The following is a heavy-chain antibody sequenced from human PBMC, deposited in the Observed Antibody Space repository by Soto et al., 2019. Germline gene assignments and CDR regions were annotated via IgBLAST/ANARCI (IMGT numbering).Heavy chain of an antibody. CDR3: AKAHVMVVAGSTFDY. D-gene: IGHD6-19*01. V-gene: IGHV4-4*07. CDR1: GGSISSYY. J-gene: IGHJ4*01. Sequence: SETLSLTCTVSGGSISSYYWSWIRQPAGKGLEWIGRIYTSGSTNYNPSLKSRVTMSVDRSKNQFSLKLSSVTAADTAVYYCAKAHVMVVAGSTFDYWGHGTLVTVS. CDR2: IYTSGST.